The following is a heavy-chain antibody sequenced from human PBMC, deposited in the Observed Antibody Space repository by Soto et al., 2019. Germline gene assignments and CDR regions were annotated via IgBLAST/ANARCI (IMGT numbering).Heavy chain of an antibody. CDR1: GGSISSGGYY. CDR2: IYYSGST. J-gene: IGHJ4*02. CDR3: ARASARGYSYGSSPVAFDY. Sequence: QVQLQESGPGLVKPSQTLSLTCTVSGGSISSGGYYWSWIRQHPGKGLEWIGYIYYSGSTYYNPSRKSLVTISGDTSKNMFPRKLRPVTAADTAVDYCARASARGYSYGSSPVAFDYWGQGTLVTVSS. V-gene: IGHV4-31*01. D-gene: IGHD5-18*01.